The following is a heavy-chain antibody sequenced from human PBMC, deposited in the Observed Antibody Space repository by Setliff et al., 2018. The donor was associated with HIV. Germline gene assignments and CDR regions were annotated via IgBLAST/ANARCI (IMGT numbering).Heavy chain of an antibody. CDR1: GYSVSSGYY. D-gene: IGHD5-18*01. Sequence: SETLSLTCIVSGYSVSSGYYWGWIRQPPGKGLQWIGAMYDSETTYHNPSLKSRVTISVDTSKNQFSLKLSSVTAADTAVYYCASGYNYAYSDYWGQGTLVTVPQ. V-gene: IGHV4-38-2*02. J-gene: IGHJ4*02. CDR3: ASGYNYAYSDY. CDR2: MYDSETT.